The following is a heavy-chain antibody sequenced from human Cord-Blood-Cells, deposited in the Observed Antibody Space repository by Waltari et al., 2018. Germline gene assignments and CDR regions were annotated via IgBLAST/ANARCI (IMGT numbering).Heavy chain of an antibody. CDR3: AGFYYYGSGSYFDY. D-gene: IGHD3-10*01. J-gene: IGHJ4*02. Sequence: QLQLQESGPGLVKPSETLSLTCTVSGGSISSSSYYWGWIRQPPGKGLEWIGSIYYSGSPYSNPSLKSRVTISVDTSKNQFSLKLSSVTAADTAVYYCAGFYYYGSGSYFDYWGQGTLVTVSS. CDR1: GGSISSSSYY. V-gene: IGHV4-39*01. CDR2: IYYSGSP.